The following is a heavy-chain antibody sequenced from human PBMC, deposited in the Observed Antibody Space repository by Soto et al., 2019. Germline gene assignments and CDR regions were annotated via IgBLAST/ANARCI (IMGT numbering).Heavy chain of an antibody. Sequence: VGSLRLSCAASGFTFSSYDMHWVRQATGKGLEWVSAIGTAGDPYYPGSVKGRFTISRENAKNSLYLQMNSLRAGDTAVYYCARVRLAVAGTYYFDYWGQGTLVTVSS. CDR3: ARVRLAVAGTYYFDY. CDR1: GFTFSSYD. V-gene: IGHV3-13*05. CDR2: IGTAGDP. D-gene: IGHD6-19*01. J-gene: IGHJ4*02.